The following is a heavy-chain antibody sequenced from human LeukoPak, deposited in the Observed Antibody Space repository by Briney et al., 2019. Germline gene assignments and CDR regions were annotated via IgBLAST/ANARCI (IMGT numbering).Heavy chain of an antibody. CDR1: GIAVTGNY. Sequence: GGSLRLSCAASGIAVTGNYMSWVRQPPGKGLEWVSFISINTDTFYADSVRGRFTISRDSSKNTLFLQMNSLRDEDSAVYYCAIAQSWDELFDSWGQGTLVTISS. J-gene: IGHJ4*02. CDR2: ISINTDT. V-gene: IGHV3-53*01. CDR3: AIAQSWDELFDS. D-gene: IGHD1-1*01.